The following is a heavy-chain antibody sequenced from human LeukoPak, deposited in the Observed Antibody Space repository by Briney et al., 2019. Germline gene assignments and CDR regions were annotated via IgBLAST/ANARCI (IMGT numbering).Heavy chain of an antibody. CDR2: ISSSSSTI. D-gene: IGHD3-22*01. J-gene: IGHJ4*02. Sequence: GGPLRLSCAASGFTFSTYSMNWVRQAPGKGLEWVSHISSSSSTIYYADSVKGRFAISRDNAKNSLYLQMNSLRAEDTAVYYCARGSTYYDSSGQVPFDYWGQGTLVTVSS. CDR3: ARGSTYYDSSGQVPFDY. V-gene: IGHV3-48*01. CDR1: GFTFSTYS.